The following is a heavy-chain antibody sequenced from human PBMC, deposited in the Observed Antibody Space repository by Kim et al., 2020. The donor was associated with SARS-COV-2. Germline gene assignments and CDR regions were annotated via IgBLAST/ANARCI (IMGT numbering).Heavy chain of an antibody. CDR3: ARVRLSCRGSTCYRSADY. J-gene: IGHJ4*02. D-gene: IGHD2-2*01. Sequence: GGSLRLSCAASGFTLTGSDMQWVRQATGKGLEWVSSIDGVGDTYYPGSVKGRFTISRDNAKNSLYLQMDSLRAGDTAVYYCARVRLSCRGSTCYRSADYWGRGSVVTVSS. CDR1: GFTLTGSD. V-gene: IGHV3-13*01. CDR2: IDGVGDT.